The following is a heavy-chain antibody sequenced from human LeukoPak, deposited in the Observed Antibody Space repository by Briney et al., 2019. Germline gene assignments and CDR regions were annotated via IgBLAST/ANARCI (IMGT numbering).Heavy chain of an antibody. J-gene: IGHJ4*02. Sequence: ASVKVSCKASGYTFTDYYMHWVRQAPGQGLEWMAWINPNSGDTNSAQKFQGRVTMTRDTSISTVYMELSRLRSDDTAIYYCARVTGKNWGTYWGQGTLVTVSS. CDR2: INPNSGDT. D-gene: IGHD7-27*01. CDR3: ARVTGKNWGTY. CDR1: GYTFTDYY. V-gene: IGHV1-2*02.